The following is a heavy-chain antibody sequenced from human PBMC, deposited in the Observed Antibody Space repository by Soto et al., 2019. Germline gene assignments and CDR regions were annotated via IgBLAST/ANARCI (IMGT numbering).Heavy chain of an antibody. J-gene: IGHJ4*02. Sequence: SETLSLTCSVSGGSFSSSLYYWGWIRQPPGKGLQWIGSIYSSGTTYYNPSLKSRVTISLDTSKNQFSLKLSSMTAADTAVYYCARHASAHFGSGSYYVYWGQGTLVTVSS. CDR1: GGSFSSSLYY. V-gene: IGHV4-39*01. CDR2: IYSSGTT. CDR3: ARHASAHFGSGSYYVY. D-gene: IGHD3-10*01.